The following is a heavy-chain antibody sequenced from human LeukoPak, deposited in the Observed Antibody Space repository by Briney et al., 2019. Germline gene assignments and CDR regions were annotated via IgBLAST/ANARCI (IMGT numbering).Heavy chain of an antibody. J-gene: IGHJ6*03. CDR1: GWSFSGYY. V-gene: IGHV4-34*01. CDR2: INHSGST. D-gene: IGHD3-16*02. CDR3: ARGGGDYDYVWGSYRLGYYYYYMDV. Sequence: SETLSLTCAVYGWSFSGYYWSWIRQPPGKGLEWIGEINHSGSTNYNPPLKSRATISVDTTNKQFSLMIMSVTAADTAVYYCARGGGDYDYVWGSYRLGYYYYYMDVWGKGTTVTVSS.